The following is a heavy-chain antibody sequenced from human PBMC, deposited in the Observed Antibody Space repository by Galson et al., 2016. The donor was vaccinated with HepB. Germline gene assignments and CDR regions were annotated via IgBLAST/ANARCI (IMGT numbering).Heavy chain of an antibody. V-gene: IGHV1-69*13. D-gene: IGHD5-24*01. CDR3: ARVRDGYNTHFYYGMDV. Sequence: SVKVSCKASGGTFSSYAISWVRQAPGQGLEWMGVIINLYGTANYALKFQGRVTITADESTSTAHTEVSSLRYEDTAVYYCARVRDGYNTHFYYGMDVWGQGTSVTVS. J-gene: IGHJ6*02. CDR2: IINLYGTA. CDR1: GGTFSSYA.